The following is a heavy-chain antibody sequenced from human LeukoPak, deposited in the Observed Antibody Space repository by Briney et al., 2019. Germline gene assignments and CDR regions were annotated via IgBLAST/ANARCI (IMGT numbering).Heavy chain of an antibody. CDR1: GGTFSSYA. CDR3: ARSRGGDYGGVDY. Sequence: SVKVSCKASGGTFSSYAISWVRQAPGQGLEWMGRIIPILGIANYAQKFQGRVTITADKSTSTAYMELSSLRSEDTAVYYCARSRGGDYGGVDYWGQGTLVTVSS. D-gene: IGHD4-17*01. CDR2: IIPILGIA. V-gene: IGHV1-69*04. J-gene: IGHJ4*02.